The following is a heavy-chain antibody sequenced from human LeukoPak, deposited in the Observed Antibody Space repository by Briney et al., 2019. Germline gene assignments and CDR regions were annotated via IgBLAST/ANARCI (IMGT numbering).Heavy chain of an antibody. Sequence: GGSLRLSCAASGLTFCSHRMNGVPQAPGKGLEWVTYISSSSTTIYYADSVKGRFTISRDNAKNSLYLPMNSLRAEDAGVYYCAKEGAYRRITYGSWGQGTLVTVSS. CDR1: GLTFCSHR. V-gene: IGHV3-48*01. CDR3: AKEGAYRRITYGS. D-gene: IGHD1-14*01. J-gene: IGHJ5*02. CDR2: ISSSSTTI.